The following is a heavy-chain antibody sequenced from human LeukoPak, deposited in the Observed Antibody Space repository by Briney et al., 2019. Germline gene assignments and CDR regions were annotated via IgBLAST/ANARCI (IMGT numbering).Heavy chain of an antibody. Sequence: GGSLRLSCAASGFTFSRYMMNWVRQAPGKGLEWVSGIHGSGETTYYADSVKGRFTISRDNSREMLYLQMNSLRAEDTAVYYCARGPVSSSGFFGYWGQGTLVTVSS. CDR3: ARGPVSSSGFFGY. J-gene: IGHJ4*02. D-gene: IGHD6-19*01. V-gene: IGHV3-23*01. CDR1: GFTFSRYM. CDR2: IHGSGETT.